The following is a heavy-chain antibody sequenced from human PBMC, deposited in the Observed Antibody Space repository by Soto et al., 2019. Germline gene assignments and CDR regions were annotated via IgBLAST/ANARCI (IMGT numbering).Heavy chain of an antibody. Sequence: PGGSLRLSCAASGFTFSSYGMHWVRQAPGKGLEWVAVIWYDGSNKYYADSVKGRFTISRDNSKNTLYLQMNSLRAEDTAVYYCARDTVAAAGYYYYGMDVWGQGT. CDR3: ARDTVAAAGYYYYGMDV. D-gene: IGHD6-13*01. V-gene: IGHV3-33*01. J-gene: IGHJ6*02. CDR1: GFTFSSYG. CDR2: IWYDGSNK.